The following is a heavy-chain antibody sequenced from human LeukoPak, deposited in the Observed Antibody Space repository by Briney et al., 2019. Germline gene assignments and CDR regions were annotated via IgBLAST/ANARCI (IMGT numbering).Heavy chain of an antibody. V-gene: IGHV4-59*08. Sequence: SETLSLTCTVSGGSISSYYWSWIRQPPGKGQEWIGYIYYSGSTNYNPSLKSRVTISVDTSKNQFSLKLGSVTAADTAVYYCARSEGYCSGGSCYGPGVKEIDYWGQGTLVTVSS. D-gene: IGHD2-15*01. CDR2: IYYSGST. CDR3: ARSEGYCSGGSCYGPGVKEIDY. CDR1: GGSISSYY. J-gene: IGHJ4*02.